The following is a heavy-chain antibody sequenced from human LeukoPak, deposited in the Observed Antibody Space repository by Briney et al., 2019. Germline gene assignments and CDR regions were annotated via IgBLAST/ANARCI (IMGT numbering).Heavy chain of an antibody. CDR1: GFTFSSYE. CDR3: ARDLGYCSGDVCYPACFDP. Sequence: GGSLRLSCAASGFTFSSYEMNWVRQAPGKGLEWVSYISSSGSTIYYADSVKGRFTISRDNAKNSLYLQMNNLRAEDTAVYYCARDLGYCSGDVCYPACFDPWGQGTLVTVSS. V-gene: IGHV3-48*03. J-gene: IGHJ5*02. CDR2: ISSSGSTI. D-gene: IGHD2-15*01.